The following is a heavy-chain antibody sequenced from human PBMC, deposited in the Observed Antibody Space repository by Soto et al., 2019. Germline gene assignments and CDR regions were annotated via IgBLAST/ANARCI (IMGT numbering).Heavy chain of an antibody. CDR3: ARANKPMVRGVINHYYYGMEV. V-gene: IGHV1-2*04. J-gene: IGHJ6*02. Sequence: ASVKVSCKASGYTFTGYYMHLVRQAPGQGLEWMGWINPNSGGTNYAQKFQGWVTMTRDTSISTAYMELSRLRSDDMAVYYCARANKPMVRGVINHYYYGMEVWGQGTTVTVSS. CDR2: INPNSGGT. CDR1: GYTFTGYY. D-gene: IGHD3-10*01.